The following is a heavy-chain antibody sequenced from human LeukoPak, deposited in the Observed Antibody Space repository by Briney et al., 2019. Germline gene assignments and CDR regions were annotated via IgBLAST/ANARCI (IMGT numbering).Heavy chain of an antibody. V-gene: IGHV3-74*01. CDR3: HPPAYASK. CDR2: TKNDGSRT. Sequence: AGGYLRLSGAGSGVTCGVTCSSRWMHWVRQAPGKGLEWVSGTKNDGSRTHYADSVSGRFTVSRDNAQNTVYLEMNSLRVEDTGIYYCHPPAYASKWGQGTLVTVSS. J-gene: IGHJ4*02. D-gene: IGHD2-2*01. CDR1: GVTCGVTCSSRW.